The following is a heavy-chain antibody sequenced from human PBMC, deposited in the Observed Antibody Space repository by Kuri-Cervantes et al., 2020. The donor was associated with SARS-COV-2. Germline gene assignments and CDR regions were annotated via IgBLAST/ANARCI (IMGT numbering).Heavy chain of an antibody. CDR3: ARGMDIVVVPAAIVWFDP. J-gene: IGHJ5*02. CDR1: GFTFSDYY. Sequence: GESLKISCAASGFTFSDYYMNWVRQAPGKGLEWVSSISSSSTMYYADSVKGRFTISRDNAKISLYLQMNSLRAEDSAVYYCARGMDIVVVPAAIVWFDPWGQGTLVTVSS. CDR2: ISSSSTM. D-gene: IGHD2-2*03. V-gene: IGHV3-69-1*01.